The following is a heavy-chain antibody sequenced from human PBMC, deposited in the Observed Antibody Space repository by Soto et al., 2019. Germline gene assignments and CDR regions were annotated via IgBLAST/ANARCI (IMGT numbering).Heavy chain of an antibody. J-gene: IGHJ5*02. D-gene: IGHD3-10*01. CDR2: ISAYNGNT. CDR1: GYTFTTYG. CDR3: ARDLYYGSGGYRWFDP. Sequence: QVQLVQSGAEVKKPGASVKVSCKTSGYTFTTYGISWVRQAPGQGLEWMGWISAYNGNTNYAQRLQGRVTMTTNTSTTTAYMELRSLRSDDTAVYYCARDLYYGSGGYRWFDPWGQGTLVTVSS. V-gene: IGHV1-18*04.